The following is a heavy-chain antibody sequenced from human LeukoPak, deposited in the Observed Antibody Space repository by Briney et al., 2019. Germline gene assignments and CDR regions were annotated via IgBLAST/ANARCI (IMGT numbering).Heavy chain of an antibody. Sequence: GASVKVSCKASGYTFTNYAISWVRQAPGQGLEWMGWISAYNTNTNYAQNLQGRVTMTTDTSMSTAYMERRSLRSDDTAVYYCARVVVGESVVPIAGYFDYWGQGTLVIVSS. CDR1: GYTFTNYA. J-gene: IGHJ4*02. CDR2: ISAYNTNT. CDR3: ARVVVGESVVPIAGYFDY. D-gene: IGHD2-2*01. V-gene: IGHV1-18*01.